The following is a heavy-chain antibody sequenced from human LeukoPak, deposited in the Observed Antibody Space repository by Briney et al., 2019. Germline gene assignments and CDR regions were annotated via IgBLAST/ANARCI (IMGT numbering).Heavy chain of an antibody. V-gene: IGHV3-48*04. CDR2: ISSSGSTI. D-gene: IGHD1-7*01. J-gene: IGHJ4*02. Sequence: GALRLSCAASGFPFSSYTINWVRQAPGRGLEWVSYISSSGSTIYYADSVKGRFTISRDNAKNSLYLQMNSLRAADTAVYNCAKDRLVLGYFDYWGQGTLVTVSS. CDR3: AKDRLVLGYFDY. CDR1: GFPFSSYT.